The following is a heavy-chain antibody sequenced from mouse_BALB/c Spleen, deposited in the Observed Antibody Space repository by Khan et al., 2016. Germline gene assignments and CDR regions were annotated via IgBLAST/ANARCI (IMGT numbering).Heavy chain of an antibody. J-gene: IGHJ2*01. CDR2: IYPGNGDT. CDR3: ARMARK. V-gene: IGHV1-12*01. CDR1: GYTFTSYN. Sequence: QVQLQQSGAELVKPGASVKMSCKASGYTFTSYNMHWVKQTPGQGLEWIGAIYPGNGDTSYNQKYKGKATLTADTSSSTAYMQLSSLTSEDTAVYYCARMARKWGQGTTLTVSS.